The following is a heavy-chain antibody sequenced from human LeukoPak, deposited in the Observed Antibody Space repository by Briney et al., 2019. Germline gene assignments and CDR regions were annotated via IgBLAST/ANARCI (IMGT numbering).Heavy chain of an antibody. V-gene: IGHV4-38-2*02. D-gene: IGHD2-21*02. CDR2: IDRSETT. J-gene: IGHJ5*01. CDR1: GYSISSGSY. Sequence: SETLSLTCSVSGYSISSGSYWGRIRQPPGKGLEWIGTIDRSETTYYNPSLRSRVTVSVDTSKNQFSLKLISVTAAETAVYYCARESDLKRFYSWGQGVLVTVSS. CDR3: ARESDLKRFYS.